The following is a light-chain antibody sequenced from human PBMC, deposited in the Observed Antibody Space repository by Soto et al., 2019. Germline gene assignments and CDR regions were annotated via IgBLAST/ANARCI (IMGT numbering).Light chain of an antibody. CDR3: QHDT. CDR1: QNINNW. Sequence: DFPITQSPATLCASVRDRVTITCRARQNINNWLAWYQQKPGKAPKSLIYAASSLHSGVPSKFSGSGSGTDFTLTISSLQPENFATYYCQHDTVGQGTRLEIK. J-gene: IGKJ5*01. CDR2: AAS. V-gene: IGKV1-5*01.